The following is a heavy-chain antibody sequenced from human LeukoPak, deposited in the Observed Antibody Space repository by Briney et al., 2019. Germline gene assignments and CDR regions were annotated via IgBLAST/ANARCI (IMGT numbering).Heavy chain of an antibody. CDR1: GFTFSSYG. CDR3: ARTRTDFVGYYFDY. CDR2: IRYDGSNK. J-gene: IGHJ4*02. V-gene: IGHV3-30*02. Sequence: GGSLRLSCAVSGFTFSSYGMHWVRQAPGKGLEWVAFIRYDGSNKYYADSVKGRFTISRDNSKNTLYLQMNSLRAEDTAVYYCARTRTDFVGYYFDYWGQGTLVTVSS. D-gene: IGHD3/OR15-3a*01.